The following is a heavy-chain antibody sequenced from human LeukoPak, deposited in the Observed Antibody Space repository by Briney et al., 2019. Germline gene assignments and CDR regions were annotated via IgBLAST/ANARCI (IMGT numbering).Heavy chain of an antibody. V-gene: IGHV3-53*01. CDR3: ATWRSSGYYDY. CDR1: GFTFSSNY. CDR2: IYSGGST. Sequence: GGSLRLSCAASGFTFSSNYMSWVRQAPGKGLEWVSVIYSGGSTYYADSVKGRFTISRDNSKNTLYLQMNSLRAEDTAVYYCATWRSSGYYDYWGQGTLVTVSS. D-gene: IGHD3-22*01. J-gene: IGHJ4*02.